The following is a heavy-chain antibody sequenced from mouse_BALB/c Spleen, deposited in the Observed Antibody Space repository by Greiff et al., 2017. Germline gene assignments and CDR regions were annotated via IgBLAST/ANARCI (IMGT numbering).Heavy chain of an antibody. CDR3: ALSTMITRGFAY. D-gene: IGHD2-4*01. J-gene: IGHJ3*01. V-gene: IGHV14-1*02. Sequence: VQLQQSGAELVRPGALVKLSCKASGFNIKDYYMHWVKQRPEQGLEWIGWIDPENGNTIYDPKFQGKASITADTSSNTAYLQLSSLTSEDTAVYYCALSTMITRGFAYWGQGTLVTVSA. CDR2: IDPENGNT. CDR1: GFNIKDYY.